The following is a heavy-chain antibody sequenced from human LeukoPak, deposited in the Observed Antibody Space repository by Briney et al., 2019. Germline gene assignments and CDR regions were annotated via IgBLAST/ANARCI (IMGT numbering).Heavy chain of an antibody. V-gene: IGHV4-4*07. D-gene: IGHD1-20*01. CDR3: ARGITGTEYYYYYYMDV. CDR2: IYTSGST. CDR1: GGSISSYY. J-gene: IGHJ6*03. Sequence: SETLSLTCTVSGGSISSYYWSWIRQPVGKGLEWIGRIYTSGSTNYNPSLKSRVTMSVDTSKNQFSLKLSSVTAADTAVYYCARGITGTEYYYYYYMDVWGKGTTVTVSS.